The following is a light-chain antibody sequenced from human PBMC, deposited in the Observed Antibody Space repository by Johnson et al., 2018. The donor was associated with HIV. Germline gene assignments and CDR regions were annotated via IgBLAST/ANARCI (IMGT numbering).Light chain of an antibody. CDR2: ENN. J-gene: IGLJ1*01. Sequence: QSVLTQAPSVSAAPGQKVTISCSGSSSNIGNKYVSWYQQLPGTAPKLLIYENNKRPSGIPDRFSGSKSGTSATLGITGLQTGDEADYYCGTWDSSLSAGEVFGTGTKVTVL. V-gene: IGLV1-51*02. CDR1: SSNIGNKY. CDR3: GTWDSSLSAGEV.